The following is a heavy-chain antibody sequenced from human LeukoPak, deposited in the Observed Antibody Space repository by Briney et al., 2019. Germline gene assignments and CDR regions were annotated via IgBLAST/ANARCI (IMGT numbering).Heavy chain of an antibody. D-gene: IGHD2-2*01. CDR1: GFTVSSNY. Sequence: PGGYLRLYCAASGFTVSSNYMSWVRQAPGKGLEWVSVIYSGGSTYYADSVKGRFTISRDNSKNTLYLQMNSLRAEDTAVYYGARLPRYCSSTSCFSVDYWGQGTLVTVSS. CDR2: IYSGGST. V-gene: IGHV3-66*02. CDR3: ARLPRYCSSTSCFSVDY. J-gene: IGHJ4*02.